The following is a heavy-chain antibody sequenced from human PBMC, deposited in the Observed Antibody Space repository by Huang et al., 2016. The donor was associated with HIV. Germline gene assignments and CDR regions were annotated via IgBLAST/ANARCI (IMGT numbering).Heavy chain of an antibody. D-gene: IGHD5-18*01. Sequence: QVQLVVSGGGVVQPGRSLRLSCAASGFPFNNHAMLWVRQAPGKGLDWGAVISNDGSKNDYADSVKGRFTISRDSSKSTLFLHMTSLRTEDTAVYYCARAKDTWDAYDIWGQGTMVIVSS. J-gene: IGHJ3*02. V-gene: IGHV3-30-3*01. CDR2: ISNDGSKN. CDR3: ARAKDTWDAYDI. CDR1: GFPFNNHA.